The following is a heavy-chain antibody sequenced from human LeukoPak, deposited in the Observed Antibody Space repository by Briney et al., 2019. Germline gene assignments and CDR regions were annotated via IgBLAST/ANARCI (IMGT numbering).Heavy chain of an antibody. CDR3: ARHQIVGATRSPFDY. D-gene: IGHD1-26*01. CDR2: IYPGDSDT. J-gene: IGHJ4*02. Sequence: GDSLKISCKGSGYSFTTYWIGWVRQMPRKGLEWMGIIYPGDSDTRYSPSFQGQVTISADKSISTAYLQWNSLKASDTAMYYCARHQIVGATRSPFDYWGQGTLVTVSS. CDR1: GYSFTTYW. V-gene: IGHV5-51*01.